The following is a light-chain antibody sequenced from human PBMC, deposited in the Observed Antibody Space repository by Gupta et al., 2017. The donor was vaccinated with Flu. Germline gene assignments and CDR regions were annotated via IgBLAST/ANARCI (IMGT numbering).Light chain of an antibody. V-gene: IGLV4-60*03. Sequence: QPVLTQSSSASASLGSSVKLTCTLSSGHRSYIIAWHQQRPGKAPRLLMKVERSGTYNKGSGVPDRFSGSTSGADRYLTISNLQSEDEADYYCETWDSDCLVFGGGTKLTVL. CDR3: ETWDSDCLV. CDR1: SGHRSYI. J-gene: IGLJ3*02. CDR2: VERSGTY.